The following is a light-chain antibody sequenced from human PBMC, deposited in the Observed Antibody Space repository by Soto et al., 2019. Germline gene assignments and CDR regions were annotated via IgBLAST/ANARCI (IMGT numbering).Light chain of an antibody. CDR3: QHYGSSPKT. V-gene: IGKV3-20*01. CDR1: QSFSSRY. J-gene: IGKJ1*01. CDR2: GAS. Sequence: EIVLTQSPGTLSLSPGERATLSCRASQSFSSRYLAWYEQKPGQAPRLLIYGASSRATGIPDRFSGSGSGTDFTLTISRLEPEDFAVYYCQHYGSSPKTFGQGTKVEIK.